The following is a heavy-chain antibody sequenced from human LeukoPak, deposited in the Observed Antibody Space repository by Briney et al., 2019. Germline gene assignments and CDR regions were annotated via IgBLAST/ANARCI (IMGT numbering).Heavy chain of an antibody. CDR2: ISSSSSYI. CDR3: ARDRSLGYCSSTSCYEGPPSDYYYGMDV. J-gene: IGHJ6*04. D-gene: IGHD2-2*01. V-gene: IGHV3-21*01. Sequence: GGSLRLSCAASGFTFSSYSMNWARQAPGKGLEWVSSISSSSSYIYYADSVKGRFTISRDNAKNSLYLQMNSLRAEDTAVYYCARDRSLGYCSSTSCYEGPPSDYYYGMDVWGKGTTVTVSS. CDR1: GFTFSSYS.